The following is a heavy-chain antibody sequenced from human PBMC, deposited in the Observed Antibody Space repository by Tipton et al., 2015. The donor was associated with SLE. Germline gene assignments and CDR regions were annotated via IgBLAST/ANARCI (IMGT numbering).Heavy chain of an antibody. D-gene: IGHD1-14*01. Sequence: QLVQSGAEVKKPGASVKVSCKASGYTFRNYGISWVRQAPGQGPEWMGWISGYNGNTNFAQKFQDRLTMTTDTSTTTAYMELRSLRSDDTAVYYCARVTVYVSGGLSGGLDIWGQGTTVNVSS. J-gene: IGHJ6*02. CDR2: ISGYNGNT. CDR1: GYTFRNYG. CDR3: ARVTVYVSGGLSGGLDI. V-gene: IGHV1-18*01.